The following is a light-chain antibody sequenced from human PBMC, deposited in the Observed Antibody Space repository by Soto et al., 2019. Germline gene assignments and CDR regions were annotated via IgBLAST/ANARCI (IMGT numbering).Light chain of an antibody. CDR2: DVS. V-gene: IGLV2-14*01. CDR1: SSDVGTYNY. J-gene: IGLJ2*01. Sequence: QSVLTQPASVSGSPGQSITISCTGTSSDVGTYNYVSWYQQHPGKAPKLMIYDVSNRPSGVSNRFSGSKSGNTASLTISGLQAEDEADYYCTSYTGSSTLGVVLFGGGTKLTVL. CDR3: TSYTGSSTLGVVL.